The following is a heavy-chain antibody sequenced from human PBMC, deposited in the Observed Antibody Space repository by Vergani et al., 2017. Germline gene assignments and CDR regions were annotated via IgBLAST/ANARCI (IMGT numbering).Heavy chain of an antibody. CDR2: IDHTGRP. CDR3: ARVNTETNGHLYSYDCMDV. J-gene: IGHJ6*02. Sequence: QVQLQQWGGGLLKPSETLSLTCVVNGRSFTSYHWTWIRQSPGEGLEWVGDIDHTGRPDYNPSLKSRLTMSVNKSRNHFSMTLNSVTATDTAIYFCARVNTETNGHLYSYDCMDVWGQGTAVTVS. D-gene: IGHD4-11*01. V-gene: IGHV4-34*01. CDR1: GRSFTSYH.